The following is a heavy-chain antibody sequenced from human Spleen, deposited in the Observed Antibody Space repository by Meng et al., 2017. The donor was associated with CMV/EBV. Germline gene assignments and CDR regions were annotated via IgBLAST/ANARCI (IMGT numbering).Heavy chain of an antibody. D-gene: IGHD3-3*01. CDR2: ISAYNGNT. CDR3: ASGGRGTYYDFWSSYSYFDY. CDR1: TRYG. V-gene: IGHV1-18*01. Sequence: TRYGISWVRQAPGQGLEWMGWISAYNGNTNYAQKLQGRVTMTTDTSTSTAYMELRSLRSDDTAVYYCASGGRGTYYDFWSSYSYFDYWGQGTLVTVSS. J-gene: IGHJ4*02.